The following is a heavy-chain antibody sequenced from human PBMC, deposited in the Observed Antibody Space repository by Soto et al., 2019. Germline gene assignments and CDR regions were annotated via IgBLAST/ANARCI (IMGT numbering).Heavy chain of an antibody. CDR2: ISYDGSNK. CDR3: ATSGSKPRFDF. CDR1: GFTFSSYA. J-gene: IGHJ4*02. Sequence: GGSLRLSCAASGFTFSSYAMSWVRQAPGKGLEWVAVISYDGSNKYYADSVKGRFTISRDNSKNTLYLQMNSLRAEDTAVYYCATSGSKPRFDFWGQGTPVTVSS. D-gene: IGHD1-26*01. V-gene: IGHV3-30-3*01.